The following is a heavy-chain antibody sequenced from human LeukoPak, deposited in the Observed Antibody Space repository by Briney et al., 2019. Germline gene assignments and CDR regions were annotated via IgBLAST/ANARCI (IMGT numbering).Heavy chain of an antibody. CDR3: ARGRGDDAFDI. J-gene: IGHJ3*02. D-gene: IGHD2-21*01. Sequence: GGSLRLSCAASGFTVSSNYMSRVRQAPGKGLEWVSVIYSGGSTYYADSVKGRFAISRDNSKNTLYLQMNSLRAEDTAVYYCARGRGDDAFDIWGQGTMVTVSS. CDR1: GFTVSSNY. CDR2: IYSGGST. V-gene: IGHV3-66*01.